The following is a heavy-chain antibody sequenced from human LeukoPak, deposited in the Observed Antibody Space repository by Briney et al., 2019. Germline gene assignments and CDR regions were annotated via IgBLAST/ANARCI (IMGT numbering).Heavy chain of an antibody. CDR2: INHSGST. D-gene: IGHD3-3*01. J-gene: IGHJ4*02. V-gene: IGHV4-34*01. Sequence: SETLSLTCAVYGGSFSVYYWSSIRQPPEKGLEWIGEINHSGSTNYNPSLKSRVTISVDTSKNQFSLKMSSVPAADTAVYYCASRTFEVEWLWGQGTLVTVSS. CDR3: ASRTFEVEWL. CDR1: GGSFSVYY.